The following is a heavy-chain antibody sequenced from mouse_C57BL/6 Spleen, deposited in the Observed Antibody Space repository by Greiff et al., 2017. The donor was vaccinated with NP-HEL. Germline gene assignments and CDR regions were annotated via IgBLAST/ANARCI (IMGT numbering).Heavy chain of an antibody. CDR1: GYAFSSSW. Sequence: VQLQQSGPELVKPGASVKISCKASGYAFSSSWMNWVKQRPGKGLEWIGRIYPGDGDTNYNGKFKGKATLTAGKSSSTAYMQLSSLTSEDSAVYFCARRSNLWYFDVWGTGTTVTVSS. V-gene: IGHV1-82*01. D-gene: IGHD2-5*01. J-gene: IGHJ1*03. CDR2: IYPGDGDT. CDR3: ARRSNLWYFDV.